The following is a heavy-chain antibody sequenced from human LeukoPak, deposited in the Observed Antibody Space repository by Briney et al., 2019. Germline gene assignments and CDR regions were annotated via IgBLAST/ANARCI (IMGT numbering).Heavy chain of an antibody. CDR3: AAGFSGYEYPNC. Sequence: SVKVSCKASGFTITSSAVQWVRQARGQRLEWIGWIVVGSGNTNYAQKFQERVIIIRDMSTRTVYMELSSLTFEDTAVYYCAAGFSGYEYPNCWGQGTLVTVSS. V-gene: IGHV1-58*01. D-gene: IGHD5-12*01. CDR1: GFTITSSA. CDR2: IVVGSGNT. J-gene: IGHJ1*01.